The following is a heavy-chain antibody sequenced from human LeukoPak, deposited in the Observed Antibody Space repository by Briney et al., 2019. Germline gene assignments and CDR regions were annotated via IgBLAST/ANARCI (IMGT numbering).Heavy chain of an antibody. V-gene: IGHV3-30-3*01. Sequence: GRSLRLSCAASGFTFSSYAMHWVRQAPGKGLEWVAVISYDGSNKYYADSVKGRFTISRDNSKNTLYLQMNSLRAEDTAVYYCARDGRSYGDKNWFDPWGQGTLVTVSS. CDR2: ISYDGSNK. D-gene: IGHD4-23*01. CDR1: GFTFSSYA. J-gene: IGHJ5*02. CDR3: ARDGRSYGDKNWFDP.